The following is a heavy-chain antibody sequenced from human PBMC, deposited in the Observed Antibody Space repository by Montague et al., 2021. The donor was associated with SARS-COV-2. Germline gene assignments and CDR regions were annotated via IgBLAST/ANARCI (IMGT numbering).Heavy chain of an antibody. V-gene: IGHV4-39*01. J-gene: IGHJ4*02. CDR1: GGSISSPDYY. D-gene: IGHD2-8*01. CDR2: TSYTGRT. CDR3: ARQLPSYCATNKCYPYYFDG. Sequence: SETLSLTCTDSGGSISSPDYYWGWIRQSPGKGLEWIGSTSYTGRTYYNPSLRSRVSFSMDTSKNHFSLSLSSVTVADTAVYFCARQLPSYCATNKCYPYYFDGWGQGALVTVSS.